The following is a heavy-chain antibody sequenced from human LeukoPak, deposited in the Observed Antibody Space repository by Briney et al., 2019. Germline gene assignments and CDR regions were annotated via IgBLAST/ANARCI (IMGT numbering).Heavy chain of an antibody. Sequence: ASVKVFCKASGYTFTSYDINWVRQATGQGLEWMGWMNPNSGNTGYAQKFQGRVTITRNTSISTAYMELSSLRSEDTAVYYCARSTVTTLSPMGYWGQGTLVTVSS. D-gene: IGHD4-17*01. CDR2: MNPNSGNT. V-gene: IGHV1-8*03. CDR3: ARSTVTTLSPMGY. CDR1: GYTFTSYD. J-gene: IGHJ4*02.